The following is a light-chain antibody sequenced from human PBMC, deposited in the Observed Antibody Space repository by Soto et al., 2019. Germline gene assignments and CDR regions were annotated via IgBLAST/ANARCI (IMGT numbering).Light chain of an antibody. J-gene: IGKJ5*01. CDR2: GAS. V-gene: IGKV3-20*01. CDR1: QSFTSRS. Sequence: ETALTQSPGTLSLSPGERDTLFCRASQSFTSRSLAWYQQKPGLAPRLLISGASNRAAGIPDRFSGSGSGTDFTLTISRLGPEDFAVYYCQHYNDWPQITFGQGTRVEIK. CDR3: QHYNDWPQIT.